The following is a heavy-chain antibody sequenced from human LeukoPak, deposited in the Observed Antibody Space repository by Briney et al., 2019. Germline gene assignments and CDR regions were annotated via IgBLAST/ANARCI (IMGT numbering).Heavy chain of an antibody. CDR3: AGDRYSGSYTFGY. D-gene: IGHD1-26*01. CDR2: ISYDGSNK. CDR1: GFTFSSYG. Sequence: GGSLRPSCAASGFTFSSYGMHWARQAPAKGLEWVAIISYDGSNKYYADSVKGRFTISRDNSKNTLYLQMNSLRAEDTAVYYCAGDRYSGSYTFGYWGQGTLVTVSS. V-gene: IGHV3-30*03. J-gene: IGHJ4*02.